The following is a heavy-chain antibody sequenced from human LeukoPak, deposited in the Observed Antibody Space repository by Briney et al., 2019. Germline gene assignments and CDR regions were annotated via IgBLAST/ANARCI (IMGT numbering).Heavy chain of an antibody. J-gene: IGHJ3*02. CDR3: ARDGTYYYDSSGYYPGAFDI. CDR1: GFTFSTYA. Sequence: GGSLRLSCAASGFTFSTYAMHWVRQAPGKGLEWVAVTSYDGTIKYNTDSVKGRFTISRDNSRNTLYLQLNSLRAEDTAVYYCARDGTYYYDSSGYYPGAFDIWGQGTMVTVSS. V-gene: IGHV3-30-3*01. D-gene: IGHD3-22*01. CDR2: TSYDGTIK.